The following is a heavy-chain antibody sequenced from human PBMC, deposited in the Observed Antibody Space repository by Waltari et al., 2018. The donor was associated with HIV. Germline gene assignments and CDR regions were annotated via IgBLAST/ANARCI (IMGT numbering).Heavy chain of an antibody. CDR2: VSYDGSDK. V-gene: IGHV3-30-3*02. CDR3: AKDVRYWDGLFYVGHDAFDV. J-gene: IGHJ3*01. D-gene: IGHD3-3*01. CDR1: GVTFNTYA. Sequence: QVQLVESGGGVVPPGRSLRLSCAASGVTFNTYAKPWVRQAPGKGLEWVADVSYDGSDKHYADSVKGRFTISRDNAKNTVYLQLSSLRAEDTAAYYCAKDVRYWDGLFYVGHDAFDVWGQGTMVTVSS.